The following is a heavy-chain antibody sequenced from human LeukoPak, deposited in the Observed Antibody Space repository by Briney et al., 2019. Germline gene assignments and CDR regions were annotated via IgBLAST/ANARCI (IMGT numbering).Heavy chain of an antibody. CDR1: GFTFSSYA. V-gene: IGHV3-23*01. J-gene: IGHJ4*02. CDR3: ARDPSFDY. CDR2: VSGSGGST. Sequence: GGSLRLSCAASGFTFSSYAMSWVRQAPGKGLEWVSTVSGSGGSTDYADSVKGRFTISRDNSKNTLYLQMNSLRAEDTAVYYCARDPSFDYWGQGTLVTVSS.